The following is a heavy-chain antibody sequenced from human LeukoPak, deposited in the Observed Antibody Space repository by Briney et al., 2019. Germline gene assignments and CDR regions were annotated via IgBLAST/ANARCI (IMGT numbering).Heavy chain of an antibody. Sequence: PGGSLRLSCAASGFTFSSYGMHWVRQAPGKGLEWVAVIWYDGSNKYYADSVKGRFTISRDNSKNTLYLQMNSLRAEDTAVYYCVGAAAGMGYYYYGMDVWGQGTTVTVSS. CDR2: IWYDGSNK. V-gene: IGHV3-33*01. D-gene: IGHD6-13*01. CDR1: GFTFSSYG. CDR3: VGAAAGMGYYYYGMDV. J-gene: IGHJ6*02.